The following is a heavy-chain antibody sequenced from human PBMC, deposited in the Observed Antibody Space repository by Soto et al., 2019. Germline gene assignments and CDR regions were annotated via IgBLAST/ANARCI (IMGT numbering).Heavy chain of an antibody. CDR1: GSSFSAYY. CDR3: ARERRVVGGYSSNGYDYFDC. V-gene: IGHV4-34*01. CDR2: INHSGST. D-gene: IGHD3-10*01. J-gene: IGHJ4*02. Sequence: SETLSLTCGVSGSSFSAYYWTWIRQPPGKGLEWIGEINHSGSTSYNPSLKSRVTISLDTSKSQFSLKLSSVTAADSAVYYCARERRVVGGYSSNGYDYFDCWGQGTLVTFSS.